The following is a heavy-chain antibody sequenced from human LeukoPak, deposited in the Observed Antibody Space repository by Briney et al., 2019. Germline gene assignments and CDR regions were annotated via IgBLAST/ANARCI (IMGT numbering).Heavy chain of an antibody. CDR1: GYTFTSYG. J-gene: IGHJ4*02. Sequence: ASVKVSCKASGYTFTSYGISWVRQAPGQGLERMGWISAYNGNTNYAQKLQGRVTMTTDTSTSTAYMELRSLRSDDTAVYYCARDILVAKWDPRDYFDYWGQGTLVTVSS. CDR3: ARDILVAKWDPRDYFDY. V-gene: IGHV1-18*01. CDR2: ISAYNGNT. D-gene: IGHD1-26*01.